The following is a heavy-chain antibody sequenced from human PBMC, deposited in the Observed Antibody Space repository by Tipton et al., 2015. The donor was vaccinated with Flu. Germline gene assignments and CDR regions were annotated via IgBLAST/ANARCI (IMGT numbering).Heavy chain of an antibody. D-gene: IGHD3-10*02. CDR3: ARLSYYDVDLKNFYFDY. Sequence: TLSLTCTVSSGSIRSTNYFCAWIRQPPGKGLELIGSIYPSGTTYYNPSLKSRVTISADTSKSQFSLKLRSVTAADTAVYYCARLSYYDVDLKNFYFDYWGQGALVTVSS. CDR1: SGSIRSTNYF. CDR2: IYPSGTT. V-gene: IGHV4-39*01. J-gene: IGHJ4*02.